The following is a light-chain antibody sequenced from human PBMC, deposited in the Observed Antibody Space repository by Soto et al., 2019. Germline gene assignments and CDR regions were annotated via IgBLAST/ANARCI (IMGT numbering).Light chain of an antibody. Sequence: QAVLTQPPSVSAAPGQKVTISCSGSGSNIGGNSVSWYEQLPVTAPXRLIYYXXGXLSGIPDRFSGSKSGTSATLGITGFQTGDEADYYCGSWDSSLSAYVFGTGTKVTVL. J-gene: IGLJ1*01. V-gene: IGLV1-51*01. CDR1: GSNIGGNS. CDR3: GSWDSSLSAYV. CDR2: YXX.